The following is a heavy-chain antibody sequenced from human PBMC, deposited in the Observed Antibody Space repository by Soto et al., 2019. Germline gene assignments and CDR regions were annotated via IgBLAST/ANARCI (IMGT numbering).Heavy chain of an antibody. CDR1: GFTFSSYA. J-gene: IGHJ4*01. D-gene: IGHD2-15*01. CDR3: ARGPFEHLLRPFDS. CDR2: IWYDGSNK. Sequence: GGSLRLSCAASGFTFSSYAMHWVRQAPGKGLQWVAGIWYDGSNKYYEDSVKGRFAISRDNSKNTLYLQMNSLRAEDTAVYYCARGPFEHLLRPFDSWGHGTLVTVSS. V-gene: IGHV3-33*01.